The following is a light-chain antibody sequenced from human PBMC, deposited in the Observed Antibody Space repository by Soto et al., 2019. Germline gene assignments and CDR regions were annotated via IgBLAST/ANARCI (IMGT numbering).Light chain of an antibody. CDR3: QKYNSAPLT. J-gene: IGKJ4*01. CDR2: AAS. Sequence: DIQMTQSPSSLSASVGDRVTITCRASQGIGVYLAWFQQKPGKVPKLLIYAASALQSGVPSRFSGSGSGTDFTLTISSLQPEDFATYYCQKYNSAPLTFGGGTKVEIK. V-gene: IGKV1-27*01. CDR1: QGIGVY.